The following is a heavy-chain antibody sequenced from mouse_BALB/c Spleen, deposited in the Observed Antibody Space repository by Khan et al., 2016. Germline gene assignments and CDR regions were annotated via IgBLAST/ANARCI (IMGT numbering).Heavy chain of an antibody. J-gene: IGHJ3*01. D-gene: IGHD2-4*01. V-gene: IGHV10-1*02. Sequence: EVQLVVSGGGLVQPKGSLKLSCAASGFTFNTYAMNWVRQAPGKGLEWVARIRSKSNNYATYYADSVKDRFTISRDDSQSMLYLQMNNLKTEDTAMYYCVRGGYDYVFAYWGQGTLVTVS. CDR1: GFTFNTYA. CDR3: VRGGYDYVFAY. CDR2: IRSKSNNYAT.